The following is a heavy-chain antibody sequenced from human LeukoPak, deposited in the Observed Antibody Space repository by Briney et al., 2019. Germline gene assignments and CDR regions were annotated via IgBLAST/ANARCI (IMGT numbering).Heavy chain of an antibody. CDR2: IIPIFGTA. Sequence: ASVTVSCKASGGTFSSYAISWVRQAPGQGLEWMGGIIPIFGTANYAQKFQGRVTITTDESTSTAYMELSSLRSEDTAVYYCARATPDRVATIHENYYYYMDVWGKGTAVTVSS. CDR3: ARATPDRVATIHENYYYYMDV. D-gene: IGHD5-12*01. J-gene: IGHJ6*03. V-gene: IGHV1-69*05. CDR1: GGTFSSYA.